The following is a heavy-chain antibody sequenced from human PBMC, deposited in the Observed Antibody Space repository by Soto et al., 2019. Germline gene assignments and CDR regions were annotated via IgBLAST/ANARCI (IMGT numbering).Heavy chain of an antibody. CDR3: AKEMNWGWIRAIGYYYYYGMDV. CDR2: ISYDGSNK. CDR1: GFTFSSYG. J-gene: IGHJ6*02. V-gene: IGHV3-30*18. Sequence: QVQLVESGGGVVQPGRSLRLSCAASGFTFSSYGMHWVRQAPGKGLEWVAVISYDGSNKYYADSVKGRFTISRDNSKNTLYLQMNSLRAEDTAVYYCAKEMNWGWIRAIGYYYYYGMDVWGQGTTVTVSS. D-gene: IGHD7-27*01.